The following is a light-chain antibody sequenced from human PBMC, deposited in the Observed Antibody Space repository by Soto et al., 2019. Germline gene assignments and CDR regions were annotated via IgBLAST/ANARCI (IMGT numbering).Light chain of an antibody. V-gene: IGKV3-15*01. CDR2: GAS. J-gene: IGKJ1*01. CDR3: QQYNNWRWT. CDR1: QSVFNN. Sequence: EIVLTQSPGTLSLSPGERATLSCRASQSVFNNHIGWYQQKPGQAPRLLIYGASTRATGIPARFSGSGSGTEFTLTISSLQSEDFAVYYCQQYNNWRWTFGQGTKVDIK.